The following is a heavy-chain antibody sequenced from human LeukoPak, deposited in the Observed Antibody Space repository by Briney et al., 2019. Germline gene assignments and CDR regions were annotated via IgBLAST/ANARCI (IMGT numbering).Heavy chain of an antibody. V-gene: IGHV1-8*03. CDR2: MNPNNGDS. CDR3: ARTTSFTAFGDDY. CDR1: GYTFTNYH. Sequence: ASVTVSCTASGYTFTNYHINWVRQATGQGLEWMGWMNPNNGDSGYAQKFQGRVTITRDTSISTSYMELRSLRSDDTAVYVCARTTSFTAFGDDYWGQGTLVTVSS. D-gene: IGHD3-10*01. J-gene: IGHJ4*02.